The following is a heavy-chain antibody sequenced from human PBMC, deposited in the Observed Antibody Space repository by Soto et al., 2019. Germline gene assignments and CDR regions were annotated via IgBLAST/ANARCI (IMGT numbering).Heavy chain of an antibody. CDR1: GGTFSSYA. Sequence: QVQLVQSGAEVKKPGSSVKVSCKASGGTFSSYAISWVRQAPGQGLEWLGGIIPIFATPNYAQKFQGRVTITPDESTSTVYMEMSSLRSEDTAVYYCARDSIPRYDSSGYSFDNWGQGTLVTVSS. V-gene: IGHV1-69*05. J-gene: IGHJ4*02. CDR2: IIPIFATP. D-gene: IGHD3-22*01. CDR3: ARDSIPRYDSSGYSFDN.